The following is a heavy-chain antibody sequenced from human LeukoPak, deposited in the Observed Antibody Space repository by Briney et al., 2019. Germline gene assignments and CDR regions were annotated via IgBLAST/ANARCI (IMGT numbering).Heavy chain of an antibody. V-gene: IGHV4-34*01. CDR1: GGSFSGYY. D-gene: IGHD1-26*01. Sequence: SETLSLTCAVYGGSFSGYYWSWLRQPPGKGLEWIGEINHSGSTNYNPSLKSRVTISVDTSKNQFSLKLSSVTAADTAVYYCARLSWGATTGYYYYYYMDVWGKGTTVTISS. CDR2: INHSGST. CDR3: ARLSWGATTGYYYYYYMDV. J-gene: IGHJ6*03.